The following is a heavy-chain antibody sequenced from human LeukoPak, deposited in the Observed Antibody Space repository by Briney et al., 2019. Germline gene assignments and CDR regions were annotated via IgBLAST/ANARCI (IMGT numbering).Heavy chain of an antibody. CDR3: ARNAYYYDSSGYYYMGYYFDY. CDR1: GGSISSSSYY. J-gene: IGHJ4*02. D-gene: IGHD3-22*01. Sequence: SETLSLTCIVSGGSISSSSYYWGWIRQPPGKGQEWIGSIYYSGSTYYNPSLKSRVTISVDTSKNQFSLKLSSVTAADTAVYYCARNAYYYDSSGYYYMGYYFDYWGQGTLVTVSS. CDR2: IYYSGST. V-gene: IGHV4-39*01.